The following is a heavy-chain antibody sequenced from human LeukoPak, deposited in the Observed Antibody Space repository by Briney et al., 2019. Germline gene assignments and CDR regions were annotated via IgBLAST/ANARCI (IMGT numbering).Heavy chain of an antibody. CDR1: GGSLSNYY. CDR2: INHSGST. Sequence: SETLSLTCAVYGGSLSNYYWSWIRQPPGKELERIGEINHSGSTNYNPSLKSRVTISVDMSKNQFSLELSFVTAADTAVYYCARGPASGSNFAWFDPWGQGTLVTVSS. CDR3: ARGPASGSNFAWFDP. V-gene: IGHV4-34*01. D-gene: IGHD3-10*01. J-gene: IGHJ5*02.